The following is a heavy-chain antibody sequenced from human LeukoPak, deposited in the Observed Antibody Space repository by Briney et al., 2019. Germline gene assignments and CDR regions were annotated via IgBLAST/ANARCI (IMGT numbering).Heavy chain of an antibody. V-gene: IGHV5-51*01. CDR2: LYPGGSDT. J-gene: IGHJ4*02. CDR1: GYSFTSYW. D-gene: IGHD5-18*01. Sequence: GESLKITCKGSGYSFTSYWIRWVRQMPGKSLEWMGILYPGGSDTRDSPSFQGQVTISADKSISTAYLQWSSLKASDTAMYYCARQTAMGRDFDYWGQGTLVTVSS. CDR3: ARQTAMGRDFDY.